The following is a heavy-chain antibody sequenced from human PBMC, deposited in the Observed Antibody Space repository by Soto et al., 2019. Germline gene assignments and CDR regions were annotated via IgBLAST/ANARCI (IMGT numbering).Heavy chain of an antibody. CDR3: ARREAYNNYEDY. Sequence: ASVKVSCKASGYSFTLFGINWVRQAPGQGLEWMGWISGFNGQTYHAQNLQGRLTMALDTSTSTAYMELGSLRSDDTAVYYCARREAYNNYEDYWGQGTLVTVSS. CDR2: ISGFNGQT. J-gene: IGHJ4*02. D-gene: IGHD4-4*01. CDR1: GYSFTLFG. V-gene: IGHV1-18*01.